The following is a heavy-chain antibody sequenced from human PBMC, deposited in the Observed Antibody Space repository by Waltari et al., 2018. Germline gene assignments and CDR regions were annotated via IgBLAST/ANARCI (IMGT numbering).Heavy chain of an antibody. CDR1: GYSISSGYY. Sequence: QVQLQESGPGLVKPSETLSLTCTVSGYSISSGYYWGWIRQPPGKGLEWIGSIYHSGSTYYTPSLKSRVTISVDTSKNQFSLKLSSVTAADTTVYYCARLTSGYSSGWYSSGWFDPWGQGTLVTVSS. D-gene: IGHD6-19*01. V-gene: IGHV4-38-2*02. J-gene: IGHJ5*02. CDR2: IYHSGST. CDR3: ARLTSGYSSGWYSSGWFDP.